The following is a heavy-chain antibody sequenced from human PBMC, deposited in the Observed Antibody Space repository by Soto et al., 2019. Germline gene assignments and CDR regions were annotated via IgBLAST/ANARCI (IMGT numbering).Heavy chain of an antibody. V-gene: IGHV3-30-3*01. D-gene: IGHD4-4*01. Sequence: GGSLRLSCAASGFTFSSYAMHWVRQAPGKGLEWVAVISYDGSNKYYADSVKGRFTISRDNSKNTLYLQMNSLRAEDTAVYYCARGTTAPINFDYWGQGTLVTVSS. CDR2: ISYDGSNK. CDR3: ARGTTAPINFDY. CDR1: GFTFSSYA. J-gene: IGHJ4*02.